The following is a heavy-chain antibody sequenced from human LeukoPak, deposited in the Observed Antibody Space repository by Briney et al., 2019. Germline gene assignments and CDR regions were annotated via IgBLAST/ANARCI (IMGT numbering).Heavy chain of an antibody. D-gene: IGHD3-16*02. V-gene: IGHV4-30-2*01. J-gene: IGHJ5*02. CDR3: ARGCLGELSLLSWFDP. Sequence: SQTLSLTCAVSGGSISSGGYSWSWIRQPPGKGLEWIGEINHSGSTNYNPSLKSRVTISVDTSKNQFSLKLSSVTAADTAVYYCARGCLGELSLLSWFDPWGQGTLVTVSS. CDR2: INHSGST. CDR1: GGSISSGGYS.